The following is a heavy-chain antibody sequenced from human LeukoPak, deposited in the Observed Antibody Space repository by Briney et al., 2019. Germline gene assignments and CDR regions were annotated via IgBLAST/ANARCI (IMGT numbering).Heavy chain of an antibody. D-gene: IGHD1-26*01. CDR1: GGSFSGYY. Sequence: SETLSLTCAVYGGSFSGYYWSWIRQPPGKGLEWIGEINHSGSTNYNPSLKSRVTISVDTSKNQFSLKLSSVIAADTAVYYCARQGYSGSYSGNYFDYWGQGTLVTVSS. CDR3: ARQGYSGSYSGNYFDY. V-gene: IGHV4-34*01. CDR2: INHSGST. J-gene: IGHJ4*02.